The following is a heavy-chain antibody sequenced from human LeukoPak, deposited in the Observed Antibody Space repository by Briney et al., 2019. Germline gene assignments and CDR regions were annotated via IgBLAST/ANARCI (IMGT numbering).Heavy chain of an antibody. D-gene: IGHD5-18*01. CDR2: VSSDETTK. CDR1: GFTFTNYA. CDR3: ARLSRGYSYGSYFDY. V-gene: IGHV3-30-3*01. Sequence: PGGSLRLSCAASGFTFTNYAIHWVRQAPGKGLEWLAVVSSDETTKFYADSVKGQFTISRDNSKNSLYLQMNSLRDEDTAVYYCARLSRGYSYGSYFDYWGQGTLVTVSS. J-gene: IGHJ4*02.